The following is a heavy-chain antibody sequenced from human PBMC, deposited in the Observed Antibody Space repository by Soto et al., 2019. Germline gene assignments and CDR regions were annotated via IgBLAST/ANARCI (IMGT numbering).Heavy chain of an antibody. CDR2: IYYSGST. D-gene: IGHD5-12*01. CDR1: GGSISSGGYY. Sequence: PSETLSLTCTVSGGSISSGGYYWSWIRQHPGKGLEWIGYIYYSGSTYYNPSLKSRVTISVDTSKNQFSLKLSSVTAADTAMYYCARRAIMPTKPLDYWGQGTLVTVSS. V-gene: IGHV4-31*03. CDR3: ARRAIMPTKPLDY. J-gene: IGHJ4*02.